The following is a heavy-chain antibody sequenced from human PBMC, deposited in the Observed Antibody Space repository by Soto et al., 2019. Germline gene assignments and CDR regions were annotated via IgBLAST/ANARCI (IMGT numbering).Heavy chain of an antibody. V-gene: IGHV3-9*01. CDR3: AKDKSEVAGTVLEH. J-gene: IGHJ1*01. CDR2: ISWNSGSI. CDR1: GFTFDDYA. Sequence: GGSLRLSCAASGFTFDDYAMHWVRQAPGKGLEWVSGISWNSGSIGYADSVKGRFTISRDNAKNSLYLQMNSLRAEDTALYYCAKDKSEVAGTVLEHWGQGTLVTVSS. D-gene: IGHD6-19*01.